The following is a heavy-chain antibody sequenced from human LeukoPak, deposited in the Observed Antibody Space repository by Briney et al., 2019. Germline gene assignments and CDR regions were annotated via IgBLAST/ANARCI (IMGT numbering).Heavy chain of an antibody. J-gene: IGHJ4*02. Sequence: QPGGSLRLSCAASGFTFSAYAMSWVRQAPGKGLEWVSAISDSGSGTYYADSVKGRFTISRDNSKNTLYLQMNSLKAEDTAVYYCAKKAVGTSTGGPFDYWGQGTLVIVSS. CDR2: ISDSGSGT. CDR1: GFTFSAYA. D-gene: IGHD1-26*01. V-gene: IGHV3-23*01. CDR3: AKKAVGTSTGGPFDY.